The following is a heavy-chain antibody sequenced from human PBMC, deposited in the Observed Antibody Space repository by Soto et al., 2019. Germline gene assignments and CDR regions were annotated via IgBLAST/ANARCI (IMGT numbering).Heavy chain of an antibody. CDR1: GYTFTSYG. J-gene: IGHJ4*02. CDR3: ARESVLVVVPAAWGDFDY. V-gene: IGHV1-18*01. D-gene: IGHD2-2*01. Sequence: ASVKVSCKASGYTFTSYGISWVRQAPGQGLEWMGWISAYNGNTNYAQKLQGRVTMTTDTSTSTAYMELRSLRSDDTAVYYCARESVLVVVPAAWGDFDYWGQGTLVTVSS. CDR2: ISAYNGNT.